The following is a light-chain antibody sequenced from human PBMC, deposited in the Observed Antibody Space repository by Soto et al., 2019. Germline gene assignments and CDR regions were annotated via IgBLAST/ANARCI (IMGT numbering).Light chain of an antibody. CDR2: GAS. Sequence: EIVLTQSPCTLSLSPGERATLSCRASQSVSSNHLAWYLQKPGQAPRLLIYGASTRATGIPDRFSGSGSGTDFTLTISRLEPEDFAVYYCQQYGASPTWAFGQGTKVDI. CDR1: QSVSSNH. J-gene: IGKJ1*01. V-gene: IGKV3-20*01. CDR3: QQYGASPTWA.